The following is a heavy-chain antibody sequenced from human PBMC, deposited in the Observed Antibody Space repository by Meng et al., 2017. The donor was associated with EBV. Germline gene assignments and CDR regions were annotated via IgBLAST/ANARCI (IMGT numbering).Heavy chain of an antibody. D-gene: IGHD6-19*01. CDR3: ARVGIAVAGTGDY. CDR2: INPNSGGT. V-gene: IGHV1-2*06. CDR1: GYTFTGYY. Sequence: QGRRGPSGDEVRKPGASVKVSCKAPGYTFTGYYMHWVRQAPGQGLEWMGRINPNSGGTNYAQKFQGRVTMTGDTSISTAYMELSRLRSDDTAVYYCARVGIAVAGTGDYWGQGTLVTVSS. J-gene: IGHJ4*02.